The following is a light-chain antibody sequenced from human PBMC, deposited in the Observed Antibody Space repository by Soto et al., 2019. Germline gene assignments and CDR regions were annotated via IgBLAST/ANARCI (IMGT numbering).Light chain of an antibody. Sequence: EIVLTQSPGTLSLSPVERATLSCRASQSISTLAWYQRKPGQAPRLLIYGASSRATGIPDRFSGSGSGTDFTLTISRLEPEDFAVYYCQQYGSLPLTFGGGTKVDIK. J-gene: IGKJ4*01. V-gene: IGKV3-20*01. CDR1: QSIST. CDR3: QQYGSLPLT. CDR2: GAS.